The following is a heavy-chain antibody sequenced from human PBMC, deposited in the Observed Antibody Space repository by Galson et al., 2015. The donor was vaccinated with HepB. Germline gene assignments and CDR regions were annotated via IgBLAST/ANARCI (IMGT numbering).Heavy chain of an antibody. CDR2: IYSGGST. D-gene: IGHD3-10*01. Sequence: SLRLSCAASGFTVSSNYMSWVRQAPGKGLEWVSVIYSGGSTYYADSVKGRFTISRDNSKNTLYLQMNSLRAEDTAVYYCAREVVRGVCDYWGQGTLVTVSS. CDR3: AREVVRGVCDY. J-gene: IGHJ4*02. CDR1: GFTVSSNY. V-gene: IGHV3-66*01.